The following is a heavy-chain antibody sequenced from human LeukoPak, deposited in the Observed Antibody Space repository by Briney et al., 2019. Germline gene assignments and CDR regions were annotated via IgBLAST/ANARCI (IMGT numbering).Heavy chain of an antibody. D-gene: IGHD3-22*01. CDR3: ARTYGTYDSTGPEYFQH. V-gene: IGHV3-66*01. Sequence: GGSLRLSCAASGFTVSSNYMSWVRQAPGKGLEWVSVLYSGGITYYADSVEGRFTISRDNSKNTLYLQMNNLRAEDTAVYYCARTYGTYDSTGPEYFQHWGQGTLVTVSS. CDR2: LYSGGIT. J-gene: IGHJ1*01. CDR1: GFTVSSNY.